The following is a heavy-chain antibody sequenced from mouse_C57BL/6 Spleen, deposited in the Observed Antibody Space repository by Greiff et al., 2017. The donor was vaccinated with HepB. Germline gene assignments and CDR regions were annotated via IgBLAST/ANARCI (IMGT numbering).Heavy chain of an antibody. D-gene: IGHD1-1*01. CDR3: ARSHLDYYGSGFAY. J-gene: IGHJ3*01. V-gene: IGHV1-18*01. CDR2: INPNNGGT. CDR1: GYTFTDYN. Sequence: EVKLQESGPELVKPGASVKIPCKASGYTFTDYNMDWVKQSHGKSLEWIGDINPNNGGTIYNQKFKGKATLTVDKSSSTAYMELRSLTSEDTAVYYCARSHLDYYGSGFAYWGQGTLVTVSA.